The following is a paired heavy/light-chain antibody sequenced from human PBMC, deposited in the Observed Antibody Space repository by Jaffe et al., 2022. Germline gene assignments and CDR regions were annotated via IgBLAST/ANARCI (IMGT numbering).Light chain of an antibody. CDR3: AAWDDSLKGWV. CDR2: SNN. Sequence: QSVLTQSPSASGTPGQRVTISCSGSSSNIGRNTVNWYQQLPGTAPKLLIYSNNQRPSGVPDRFSGSKSGTSASLAISGLQSEDEADYYCAAWDDSLKGWVFGGGTKLTVL. J-gene: IGLJ2*01. CDR1: SSNIGRNT. V-gene: IGLV1-44*01.
Heavy chain of an antibody. CDR1: GYSISSGYY. V-gene: IGHV4-38-2*02. J-gene: IGHJ3*02. CDR2: MYHRGNT. CDR3: ARDGGYGSGSYDAFDI. D-gene: IGHD3-10*01. Sequence: QVQLQESGPGLVKPSETLSLSCAVSGYSISSGYYWGWIRQPPGKGLEWIGSMYHRGNTYHNPSLKSRVTISVDTSKNQFSLRLTSVTAADTAVYYCARDGGYGSGSYDAFDIWGQGTMVTVSS.